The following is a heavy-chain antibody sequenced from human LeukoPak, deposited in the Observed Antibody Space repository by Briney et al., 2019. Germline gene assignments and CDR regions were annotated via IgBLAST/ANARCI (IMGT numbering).Heavy chain of an antibody. D-gene: IGHD3-22*01. CDR2: IIPIFGTA. V-gene: IGHV1-69*13. CDR1: GGTFSSYA. CDR3: ARGRKDYDSSGYILPY. J-gene: IGHJ4*02. Sequence: ASVKVSCKASGGTFSSYAISWVRQAPGQGLEWMGGIIPIFGTANYAQKFQGRVTITADASTSTAYMELSRLRSEDTAVYYCARGRKDYDSSGYILPYWGQGTLVTVSS.